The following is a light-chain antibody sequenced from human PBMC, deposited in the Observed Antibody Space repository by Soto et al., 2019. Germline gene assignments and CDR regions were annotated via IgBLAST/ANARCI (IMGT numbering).Light chain of an antibody. CDR3: QTWGTGAPVV. J-gene: IGLJ2*01. CDR2: VNSDGRH. CDR1: SGHSSYT. Sequence: QPVLTQSPSASASLGGSVKLTCTLSSGHSSYTITWHQQQPEKGPRYLMKVNSDGRHSKGVGIPDRFSGSSSGAERYLTISSLQSEDEADYYCQTWGTGAPVVFGGGTKLTVL. V-gene: IGLV4-69*01.